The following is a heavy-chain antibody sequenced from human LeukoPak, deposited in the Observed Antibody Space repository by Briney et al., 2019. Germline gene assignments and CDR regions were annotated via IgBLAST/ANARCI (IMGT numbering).Heavy chain of an antibody. CDR1: EFTFSTYW. J-gene: IGHJ4*02. CDR2: IKAKAHGGTI. V-gene: IGHV3-15*01. CDR3: TTDGVGVEGATYDN. D-gene: IGHD1-26*01. Sequence: PGGSLRLSCAASEFTFSTYWMSWVRQAPGKGLEWVGRIKAKAHGGTIEYAAPVKGRFTISRDDSKNTLYLQMNSLKTEDTAVYYCTTDGVGVEGATYDNWGQGTLVSVSS.